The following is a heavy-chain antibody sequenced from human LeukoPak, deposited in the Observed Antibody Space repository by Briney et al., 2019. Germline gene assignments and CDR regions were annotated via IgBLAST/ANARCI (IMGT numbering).Heavy chain of an antibody. D-gene: IGHD2-21*01. V-gene: IGHV4-59*01. J-gene: IGHJ6*03. CDR2: IYYSGST. CDR3: ASGPTLAYCGGDCWRSHYMDV. Sequence: SETLSLTCTVSGGSISSYYWSWIRQPPGKGLEWIGYIYYSGSTSYNPSLKSRVTISVDTSKNQFSLKLSSVTAADTAVYYCASGPTLAYCGGDCWRSHYMDVWGKGTTVTVSS. CDR1: GGSISSYY.